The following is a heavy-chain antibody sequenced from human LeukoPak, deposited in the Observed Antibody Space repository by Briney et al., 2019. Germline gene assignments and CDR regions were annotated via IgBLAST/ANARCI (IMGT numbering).Heavy chain of an antibody. CDR2: IKEDGGEK. Sequence: GGSLRLSCAASGFTFSSYWMRWVRQAPGKGLEWVANIKEDGGEKHYVDSVKGRFTISRDNAKNSLYLQMNSLRAEDTAVYYCARDQMFRGVTLSYWGQGTLVTVSS. CDR3: ARDQMFRGVTLSY. V-gene: IGHV3-7*04. CDR1: GFTFSSYW. J-gene: IGHJ4*02. D-gene: IGHD3-10*01.